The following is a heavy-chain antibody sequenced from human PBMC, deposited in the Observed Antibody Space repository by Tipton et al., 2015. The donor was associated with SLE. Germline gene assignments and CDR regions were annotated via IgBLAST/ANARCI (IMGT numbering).Heavy chain of an antibody. CDR3: ARHYPSGDFWDYYGLDV. Sequence: EASGFTFTSYTLSWVRQAPGKGLEWVSSISSSSTYIYSPDSLKGRFTISRDNAKNSLYLQIDSLRAEDTALYYCARHYPSGDFWDYYGLDVWGQGTTVTVSS. J-gene: IGHJ6*02. D-gene: IGHD3-3*01. CDR1: GFTFTSYT. CDR2: ISSSSTYI. V-gene: IGHV3-21*03.